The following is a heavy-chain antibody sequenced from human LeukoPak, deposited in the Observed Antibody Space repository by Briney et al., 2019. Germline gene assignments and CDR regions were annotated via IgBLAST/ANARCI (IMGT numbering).Heavy chain of an antibody. CDR2: ISSTSSTI. V-gene: IGHV3-48*01. CDR3: ARDRSVRSSIVVAGGFDP. D-gene: IGHD6-13*01. J-gene: IGHJ5*02. Sequence: GGSLRLSCAASGFTFSSYTMNWVRQAPGKGPEWVSYISSTSSTIYYAASVKGRFIISRDNAKNSLYLQMNSLRAEDTAVYYCARDRSVRSSIVVAGGFDPWGQGTLVTVSS. CDR1: GFTFSSYT.